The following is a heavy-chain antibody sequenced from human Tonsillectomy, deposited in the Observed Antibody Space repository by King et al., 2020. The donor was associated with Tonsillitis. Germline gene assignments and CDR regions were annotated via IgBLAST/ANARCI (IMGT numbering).Heavy chain of an antibody. Sequence: VQLVESGGGVVQPGGSLRLSCAASGLTFSSYGMHWVRQAPGKGREGVAFIGYDGSNKYYADSVKGRFTITRDNSKNTLYLQMNSLRAEDTAVYYCAKGTVLFAGPPEYFQHWGQGTLVTVSS. V-gene: IGHV3-30*02. D-gene: IGHD3-3*01. CDR1: GLTFSSYG. CDR2: IGYDGSNK. CDR3: AKGTVLFAGPPEYFQH. J-gene: IGHJ1*01.